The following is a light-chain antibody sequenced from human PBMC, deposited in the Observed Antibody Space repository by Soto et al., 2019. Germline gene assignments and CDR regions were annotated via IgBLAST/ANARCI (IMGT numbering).Light chain of an antibody. V-gene: IGKV3-15*01. J-gene: IGKJ5*01. CDR3: QQYNNWPPIT. CDR2: GAS. CDR1: QSVSSN. Sequence: EIMLTQSPGTLSLSPGERATLSYRASQSVSSNLAWYQQKPGQAPRLLIYGASTRATGIPARFSGSGSGTEFTLTVNSLQSEDFAVYYCQQYNNWPPITFGQGTRLEIK.